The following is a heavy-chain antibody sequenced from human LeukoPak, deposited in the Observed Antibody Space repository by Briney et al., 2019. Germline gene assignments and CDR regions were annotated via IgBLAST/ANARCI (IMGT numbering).Heavy chain of an antibody. V-gene: IGHV4-39*01. Sequence: PSETLSPTCTVSGGSVSRGTYYLASIRQPPGKGLEWIATIHHSGSTYYKPSLGSGVTISVDTSRNQFSLKLSSVTVADTAVYYCARLGGYYDPPGYWGQGTLVTVSS. J-gene: IGHJ4*02. CDR3: ARLGGYYDPPGY. CDR1: GGSVSRGTYY. CDR2: IHHSGST. D-gene: IGHD3-22*01.